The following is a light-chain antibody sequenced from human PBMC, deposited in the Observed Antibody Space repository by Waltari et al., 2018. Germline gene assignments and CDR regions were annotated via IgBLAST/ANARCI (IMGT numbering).Light chain of an antibody. CDR1: SSDVGSYNL. Sequence: QSALTQPASVSGSPGQSITISCTGTSSDVGSYNLVSWYQQPPGKAPNLMIYEGSKRPSGVSNRFSGSKSGNTASLTISGLQAEDEADYYCCSYAGSSTDVVFGGGTKLTVL. CDR2: EGS. V-gene: IGLV2-23*01. J-gene: IGLJ2*01. CDR3: CSYAGSSTDVV.